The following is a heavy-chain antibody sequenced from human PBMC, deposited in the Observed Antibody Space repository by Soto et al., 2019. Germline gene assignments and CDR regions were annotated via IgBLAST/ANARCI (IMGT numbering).Heavy chain of an antibody. D-gene: IGHD1-7*01. CDR2: ISGSGGST. V-gene: IGHV3-23*01. J-gene: IGHJ6*02. Sequence: EVQLLESGGGLVQPGGSLRLSCAASGFTFSSYAMSWVRQAPGKGLEWVSAISGSGGSTYYADSVKGRFTISRDNSKNTLYLQMNSLRAEDTAVYHCAKTSYWNYGHYYYGMDVWGQGTTVTVSS. CDR1: GFTFSSYA. CDR3: AKTSYWNYGHYYYGMDV.